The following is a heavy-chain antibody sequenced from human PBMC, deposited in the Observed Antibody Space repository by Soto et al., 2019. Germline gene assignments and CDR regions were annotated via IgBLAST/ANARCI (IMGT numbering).Heavy chain of an antibody. D-gene: IGHD6-19*01. J-gene: IGHJ3*02. CDR1: GFVFSSYA. CDR3: AKTTDGWFSAFEI. Sequence: VGSLRLSCAASGFVFSSYAMSWVRQAPGKGLEWVSAISGSGTTAYYADSVKGRFIFSRDNPKNTMYLQMNSLRAEDTAVYFCAKTTDGWFSAFEIWGQGTVVTVS. CDR2: ISGSGTTA. V-gene: IGHV3-23*01.